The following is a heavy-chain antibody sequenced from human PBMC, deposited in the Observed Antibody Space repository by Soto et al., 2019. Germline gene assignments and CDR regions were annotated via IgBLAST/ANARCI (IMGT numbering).Heavy chain of an antibody. CDR2: IIPTLGTP. J-gene: IGHJ4*02. D-gene: IGHD6-19*01. Sequence: QVQLVQSGAEVKKPGSSVKVSCKASGGIFSNFAFNWMRQAPGQGLEWMGGIIPTLGTPHYAQKFLGRVTITADESTRTVYMEMGSLTVEDTAVYYCARVGLGAYDYWGQGTLVIVSS. CDR1: GGIFSNFA. V-gene: IGHV1-69*01. CDR3: ARVGLGAYDY.